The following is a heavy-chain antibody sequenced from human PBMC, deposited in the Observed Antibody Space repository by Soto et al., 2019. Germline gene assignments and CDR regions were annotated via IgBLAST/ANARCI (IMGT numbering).Heavy chain of an antibody. D-gene: IGHD6-19*01. CDR1: GDSISSSNYF. CDR2: IFYSGST. J-gene: IGHJ4*02. Sequence: QLQLQESGPGLVKPWETLSLTCTVSGDSISSSNYFWGWIRQPPGKGLEWIGTIFYSGSTYYNPSLKSLVTISVDTSKNQFSLRLISVTAADTALYYCARRYGWLYFDYWGQGSLVTVSS. CDR3: ARRYGWLYFDY. V-gene: IGHV4-39*01.